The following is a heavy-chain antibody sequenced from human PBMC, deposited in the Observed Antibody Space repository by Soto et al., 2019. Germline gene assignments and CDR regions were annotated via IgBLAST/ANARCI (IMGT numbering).Heavy chain of an antibody. Sequence: QVQLVQSGAEVKKPGSSVKVSCKASGGTFSSYTISWVRQAPGQGLEWMGRIIPILGIANYAQKFQGRVTITADKSTSTAYMELSSLRSEDSAVYYCAREGGSGWYGYWCQGTLVTVSS. CDR1: GGTFSSYT. D-gene: IGHD6-19*01. CDR2: IIPILGIA. J-gene: IGHJ4*02. CDR3: AREGGSGWYGY. V-gene: IGHV1-69*08.